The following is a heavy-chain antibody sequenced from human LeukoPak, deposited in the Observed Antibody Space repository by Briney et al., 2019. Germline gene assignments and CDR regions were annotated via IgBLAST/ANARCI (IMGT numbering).Heavy chain of an antibody. D-gene: IGHD6-13*01. CDR1: GGSISSSNW. Sequence: SGTLSLTCAVSGGSISSSNWWSWVRQPPGQGLEWIGEIYHSGSTNYNPSLKSRVTISVDKSKNQFSLNLNSVTAADTAVYYCARGGVGIAAAGTEVNWLDPWGQGTLVTVSS. V-gene: IGHV4-4*02. CDR3: ARGGVGIAAAGTEVNWLDP. J-gene: IGHJ5*02. CDR2: IYHSGST.